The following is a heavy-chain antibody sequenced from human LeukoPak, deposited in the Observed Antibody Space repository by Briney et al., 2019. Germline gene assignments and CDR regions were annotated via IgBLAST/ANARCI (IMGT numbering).Heavy chain of an antibody. CDR1: GDSVSSNSAT. J-gene: IGHJ5*02. CDR2: TYYRSMWYN. Sequence: SQTLSLTCAISGDSVSSNSATWNWIRQSPSRGLEWQGRTYYRSMWYNDYAVSVRGRITVNPDTSKNQFSLHLNSVTPEDTAVYYCARRLTQYDCFDPWGQGILVTVSS. CDR3: ARRLTQYDCFDP. V-gene: IGHV6-1*01. D-gene: IGHD2-2*01.